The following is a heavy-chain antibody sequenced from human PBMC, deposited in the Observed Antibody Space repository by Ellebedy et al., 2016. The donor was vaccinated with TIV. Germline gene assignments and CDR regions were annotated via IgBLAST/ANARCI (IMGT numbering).Heavy chain of an antibody. CDR1: GGSFSSYV. J-gene: IGHJ1*01. Sequence: AASVKVSCKASGGSFSSYVISWVRQAPGQGLEWMGGIIPVLETPNYAQNFQGRLTVSADKSTNTAYMELRSLTSEDTAVYYWAADLASVGQWGQGTLVIVSS. CDR3: AADLASVGQ. CDR2: IIPVLETP. V-gene: IGHV1-69*10. D-gene: IGHD1-26*01.